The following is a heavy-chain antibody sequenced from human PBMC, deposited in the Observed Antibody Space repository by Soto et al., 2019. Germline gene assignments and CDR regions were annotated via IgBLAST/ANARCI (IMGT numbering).Heavy chain of an antibody. V-gene: IGHV3-21*01. J-gene: IGHJ6*02. CDR3: AREPGIAGAAKGRNGMDV. Sequence: EVQLVESGGGLVKPGGSLRLSCAASGFTFSSYSMNWVRQAPGKGLEWVSSISSSSSYIYYADSVKGRFTISRDNAKNSRYWQMTGLRAEDTAGYYGAREPGIAGAAKGRNGMDVGGQGITVNVS. CDR2: ISSSSSYI. D-gene: IGHD6-13*01. CDR1: GFTFSSYS.